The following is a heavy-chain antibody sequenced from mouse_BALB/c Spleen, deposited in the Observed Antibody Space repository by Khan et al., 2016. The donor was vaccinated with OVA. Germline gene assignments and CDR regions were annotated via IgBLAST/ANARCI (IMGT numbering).Heavy chain of an antibody. D-gene: IGHD1-2*01. CDR1: GYTFTDYY. J-gene: IGHJ3*01. Sequence: QVQLQQSGAELARPGASVKLSCKASGYTFTDYYINWVKQRTGQGLEWIGEISPGSGDTHYNERFKGKATLTADKSSSTAYMQQSSMTSEVDAVDDCARRSYFGYTFDYWGQGTLVTVSA. V-gene: IGHV1-77*01. CDR3: ARRSYFGYTFDY. CDR2: ISPGSGDT.